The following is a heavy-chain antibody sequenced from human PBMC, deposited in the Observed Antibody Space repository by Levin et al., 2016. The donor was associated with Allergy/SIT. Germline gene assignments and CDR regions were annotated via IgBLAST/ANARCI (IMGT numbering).Heavy chain of an antibody. D-gene: IGHD2-21*02. CDR3: ARDSRDCGGDCYSGLGDY. CDR2: INPSGGST. V-gene: IGHV1-46*01. Sequence: ASVKVSCKASGYTFTSYYMHWVRQAPGQGLEWMGIINPSGGSTSYAQKFQGRVTMTRDTSTSTVYMELSSLRSEDTAVYYCARDSRDCGGDCYSGLGDYWGQGTLVTVSS. CDR1: GYTFTSYY. J-gene: IGHJ4*02.